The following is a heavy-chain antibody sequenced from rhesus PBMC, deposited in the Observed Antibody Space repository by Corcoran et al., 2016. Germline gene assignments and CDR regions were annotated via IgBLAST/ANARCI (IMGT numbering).Heavy chain of an antibody. D-gene: IGHD3-16*01. CDR3: ARDLTSGRYYFDY. V-gene: IGHV4S19*01. CDR2: ISGSSGPT. Sequence: QVQLQESGPGLVKPSETLSLTCAVSGGSVSSSNWWSWIRRPPGKGLEWIGYISGSSGPTYYNPSLKSRVTISKDTSKNQCSLKLSSVTAADTAVYYCARDLTSGRYYFDYWGQGVLVTVSS. CDR1: GGSVSSSNW. J-gene: IGHJ4*01.